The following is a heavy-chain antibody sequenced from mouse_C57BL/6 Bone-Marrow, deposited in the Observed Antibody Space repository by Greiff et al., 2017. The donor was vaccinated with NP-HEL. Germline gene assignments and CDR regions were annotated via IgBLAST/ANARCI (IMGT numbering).Heavy chain of an antibody. CDR2: ISSGSSTI. D-gene: IGHD2-3*01. V-gene: IGHV5-17*01. J-gene: IGHJ3*01. CDR3: ARGGYYVSWFAY. CDR1: GFTFSDYG. Sequence: DVQLVESGGGLVKPGGSLKLSCAASGFTFSDYGMHWVRQAPEKGLEWVAYISSGSSTIYYADTVKGRFTMSRDKTKNTLFLQMTSLRSEDTAMYYCARGGYYVSWFAYWGQGTLVTVSA.